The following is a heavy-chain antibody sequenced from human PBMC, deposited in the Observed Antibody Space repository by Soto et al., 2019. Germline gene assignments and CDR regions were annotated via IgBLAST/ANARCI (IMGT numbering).Heavy chain of an antibody. V-gene: IGHV5-10-1*01. CDR3: ARHSTVVVPPFDY. CDR1: GYSFTNYW. Sequence: GESLKISCKGSGYSFTNYWLSWVRQMPGKGLEWMGRIDPSDSYTNYSPSFQGHVTISADKSISTAYLQWSSLKASDTAMYYCARHSTVVVPPFDYWGQGTLVTVSS. J-gene: IGHJ4*02. CDR2: IDPSDSYT. D-gene: IGHD2-15*01.